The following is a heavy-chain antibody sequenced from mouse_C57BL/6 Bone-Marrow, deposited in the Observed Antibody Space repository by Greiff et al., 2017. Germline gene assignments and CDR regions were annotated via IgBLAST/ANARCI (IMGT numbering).Heavy chain of an antibody. CDR1: GFTFSSYA. CDR2: ISDGGSYT. D-gene: IGHD1-1*01. V-gene: IGHV5-4*03. Sequence: EVKLMESGGGLVKPGGSLKLSCAASGFTFSSYAMSWVRQTPEKRLEWVATISDGGSYTYYPDNVKGRFTISRDNAKNNLYLQMSHLKSEDTAMYYGASDRPYYGFYYYAMDYWGKGTSVTVSS. J-gene: IGHJ4*01. CDR3: ASDRPYYGFYYYAMDY.